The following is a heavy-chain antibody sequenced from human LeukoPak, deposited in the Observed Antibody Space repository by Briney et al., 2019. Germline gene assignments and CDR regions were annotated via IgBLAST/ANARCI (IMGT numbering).Heavy chain of an antibody. V-gene: IGHV4-39*07. Sequence: SETLSLTCTVSGGSIRSSYYYWGWIRQPPGKGLEWIGSIYDSGSTYYNPSLKSRVTISVDTSKNQFSLKLSSVTAADTAVYYRATRDRASNWYFDLWGRGTLVTVSS. CDR3: ATRDRASNWYFDL. CDR2: IYDSGST. CDR1: GGSIRSSYYY. J-gene: IGHJ2*01. D-gene: IGHD5-24*01.